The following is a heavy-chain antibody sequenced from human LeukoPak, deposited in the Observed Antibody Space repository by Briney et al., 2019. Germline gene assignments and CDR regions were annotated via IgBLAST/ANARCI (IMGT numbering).Heavy chain of an antibody. V-gene: IGHV4-59*08. CDR1: GGSIGTYY. Sequence: SETLSLTCTVTGGSIGTYYWSWVRQSPWQGLEWIGYIYVTGNRYNPYLQSRVTISVDTSRNQFFLKMSSVTAADTAVYYCARHIGGGIEDMDVWGKGTKVTVSS. J-gene: IGHJ6*03. D-gene: IGHD3-16*02. CDR3: ARHIGGGIEDMDV. CDR2: IYVTGN.